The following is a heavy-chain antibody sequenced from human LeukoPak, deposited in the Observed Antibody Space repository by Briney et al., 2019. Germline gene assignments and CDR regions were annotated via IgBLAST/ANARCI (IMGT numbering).Heavy chain of an antibody. Sequence: SETLSLTCTVSGGSISSYYWSWIRQPPGKGLEWIGYIYYSGSTNYNPSLKMRVTISVDTSKNQFYLKLSSVTAADTAVYYCAREYCSGGSCYSVAFDIWGQGTMVTVSS. V-gene: IGHV4-59*01. D-gene: IGHD2-15*01. CDR2: IYYSGST. J-gene: IGHJ3*02. CDR3: AREYCSGGSCYSVAFDI. CDR1: GGSISSYY.